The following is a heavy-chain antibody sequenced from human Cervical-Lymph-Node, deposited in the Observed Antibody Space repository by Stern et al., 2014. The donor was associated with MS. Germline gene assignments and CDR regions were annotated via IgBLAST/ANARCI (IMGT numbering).Heavy chain of an antibody. V-gene: IGHV1-46*01. D-gene: IGHD3-22*01. CDR1: GYSFTTYY. CDR2: INPRGCTK. CDR3: ARGNYYDSSGFNYLDTFDI. Sequence: VQLVQSGAEVKKPGASVKVSCKASGYSFTTYYVHWVRQAPGQGLEWMARINPRGCTKKYAEKFQGKVTMTRDTSTSTVSMELSSLRSEDTAVYYCARGNYYDSSGFNYLDTFDIWGQGTMVTVSS. J-gene: IGHJ3*02.